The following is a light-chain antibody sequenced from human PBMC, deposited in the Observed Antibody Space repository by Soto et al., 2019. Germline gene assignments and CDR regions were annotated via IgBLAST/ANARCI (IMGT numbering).Light chain of an antibody. CDR3: QQLNSYPLT. CDR2: AAS. J-gene: IGKJ4*01. Sequence: DIQMTQSPSSVSASVGDRLTITCRASQGINSYLAWFQQKPGKLPKRMIYAASTLQSGVPSRFSGSGSGKDFTLTISSLPDDDFANYYCQQLNSYPLTFGGGTKVDIK. V-gene: IGKV1-17*03. CDR1: QGINSY.